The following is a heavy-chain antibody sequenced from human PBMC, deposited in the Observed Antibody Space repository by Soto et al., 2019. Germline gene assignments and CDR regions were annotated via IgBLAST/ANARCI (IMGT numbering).Heavy chain of an antibody. CDR3: ASHRGYYYYGMDV. J-gene: IGHJ6*02. D-gene: IGHD3-22*01. CDR2: IYSGAGT. V-gene: IGHV3-53*01. Sequence: EGSLRLSCAASWFTVSSHYMSWVRQAPGKGLEWVSVIYSGAGTYYADSVKGRFNISRDNSKNTLYLQMNSMRAEDTAVYYCASHRGYYYYGMDVWGQGTTVTVSS. CDR1: WFTVSSHY.